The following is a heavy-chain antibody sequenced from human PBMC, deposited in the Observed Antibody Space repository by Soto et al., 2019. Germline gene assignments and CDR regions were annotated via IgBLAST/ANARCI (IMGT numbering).Heavy chain of an antibody. Sequence: GGSLTLSCAASGFTFSNYQMNWVRQAPGKGLEWVSYISSSGNTIHYADSVKGRVSMTRDTAIRTAYMEVSSLRSDDTAVYYCARGRASGSYYLLDYWGQGTLVTVSS. CDR2: ISSSGNTI. V-gene: IGHV3-48*03. CDR1: GFTFSNYQ. D-gene: IGHD3-10*01. J-gene: IGHJ4*02. CDR3: ARGRASGSYYLLDY.